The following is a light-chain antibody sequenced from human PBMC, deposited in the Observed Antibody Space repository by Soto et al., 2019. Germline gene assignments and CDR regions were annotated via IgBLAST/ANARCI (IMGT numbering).Light chain of an antibody. J-gene: IGKJ4*01. CDR3: QQYNKWPLT. CDR1: QSVSSS. V-gene: IGKV3-15*01. Sequence: EVVMTQSPATLSLSPGERATLSCRASQSVSSSLAWYHQKPGQAPRLLIYGASTRATVIPARFSGSGSGTEFTLSISSLQSEDFAVYYCQQYNKWPLTFGGGTKVDIK. CDR2: GAS.